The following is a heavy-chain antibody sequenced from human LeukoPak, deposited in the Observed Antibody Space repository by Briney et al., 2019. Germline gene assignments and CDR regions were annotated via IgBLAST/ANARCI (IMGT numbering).Heavy chain of an antibody. D-gene: IGHD6-19*01. Sequence: SGGSLRLSCVASGFTFSSYVMSWVRQAPGKGLEWVSAISGSGGSTYYADSVKGRFTISRDNSKNTLYLQMNSLRAEDTAVYYCAKVWSGGWYDNWGQGTLVTVSS. CDR1: GFTFSSYV. J-gene: IGHJ4*02. V-gene: IGHV3-23*01. CDR3: AKVWSGGWYDN. CDR2: ISGSGGST.